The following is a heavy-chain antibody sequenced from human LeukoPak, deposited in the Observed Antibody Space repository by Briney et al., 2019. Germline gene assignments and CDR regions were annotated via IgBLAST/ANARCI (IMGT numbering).Heavy chain of an antibody. J-gene: IGHJ6*03. CDR3: ARNGYFGYYDYMDV. Sequence: GGSLRLSCAASGFTFSSYSMNWVRQAPGKGLEWVSYISSSSSTIYYADSVKGRFTISRDNAKNSLYLQMNSLRAEDTAVYYCARNGYFGYYDYMDVWGKGTTVTVSS. V-gene: IGHV3-48*01. CDR1: GFTFSSYS. D-gene: IGHD5-24*01. CDR2: ISSSSSTI.